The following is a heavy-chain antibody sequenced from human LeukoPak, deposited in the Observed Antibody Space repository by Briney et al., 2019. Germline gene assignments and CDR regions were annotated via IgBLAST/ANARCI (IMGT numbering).Heavy chain of an antibody. J-gene: IGHJ4*02. D-gene: IGHD6-6*01. Sequence: GGSLRLSCAASGFTFSSYEMNWVRQAPGKGLEWVSYISSSGSTIYYADSVKGRFTISRDNAKNSLYLQMNSLRAEDTAVYYCAKGQLVRGEFDYWGQGTLVTVSS. CDR1: GFTFSSYE. CDR3: AKGQLVRGEFDY. V-gene: IGHV3-48*03. CDR2: ISSSGSTI.